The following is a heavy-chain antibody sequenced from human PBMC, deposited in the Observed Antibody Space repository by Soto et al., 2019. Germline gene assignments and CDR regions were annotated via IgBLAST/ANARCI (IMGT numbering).Heavy chain of an antibody. CDR3: ARDSGVDTIRIYVY. CDR1: GFTFSSYG. V-gene: IGHV3-30*03. Sequence: GGSLRLSCAASGFTFSSYGMHWVRQAPGKGLEWVAIISEDGRNKYYAASVNGRFTISRDNSKNTFYLQMNSLRADDTAVYYCARDSGVDTIRIYVYWGQGTLVTVSS. J-gene: IGHJ4*02. D-gene: IGHD3-10*01. CDR2: ISEDGRNK.